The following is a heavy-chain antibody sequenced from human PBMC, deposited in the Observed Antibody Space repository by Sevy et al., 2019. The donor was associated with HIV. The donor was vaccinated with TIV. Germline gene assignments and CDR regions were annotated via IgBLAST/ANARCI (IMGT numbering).Heavy chain of an antibody. CDR3: ARDLKPIAVSGHFDY. D-gene: IGHD6-19*01. CDR1: GYTFTSYG. CDR2: ISAYNGNT. Sequence: ASVKVSCKASGYTFTSYGISWVRQAPGQGLEWMGWISAYNGNTNYAQKLQGRVTMTTDTSTSTAYMELRSLRSDDTAVYYCARDLKPIAVSGHFDYWGQGTLVTVSS. J-gene: IGHJ4*02. V-gene: IGHV1-18*01.